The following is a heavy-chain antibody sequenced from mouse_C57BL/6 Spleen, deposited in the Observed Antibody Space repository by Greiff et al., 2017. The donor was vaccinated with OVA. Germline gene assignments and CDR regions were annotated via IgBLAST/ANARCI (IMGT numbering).Heavy chain of an antibody. CDR2: IDPSDSET. CDR3: AREGLQAWFAY. Sequence: VQLQQSGAELVRPGSSVKLSCKASGYTFTSYWMHWVKQRPIQGLEWIGNIDPSDSETHYNQKFKDKATLTVDKSSSTAYMQLSSLTSEDSAVYYCAREGLQAWFAYWGQGTLVTVSA. J-gene: IGHJ3*01. D-gene: IGHD3-3*01. CDR1: GYTFTSYW. V-gene: IGHV1-52*01.